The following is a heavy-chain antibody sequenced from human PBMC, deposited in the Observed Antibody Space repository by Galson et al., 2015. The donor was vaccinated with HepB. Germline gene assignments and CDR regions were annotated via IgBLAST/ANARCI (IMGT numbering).Heavy chain of an antibody. J-gene: IGHJ4*02. CDR1: TGSISGHF. CDR3: ARRDSSAWYFDL. Sequence: LSLTCSVSTGSISGHFWSWIRQPAGKGLEWIGRIHSGGVTNYNPSLKSRVAMSVDASRNQISLKLSSVTAADTAIYFCARRDSSAWYFDLWGQGTRVTVSS. D-gene: IGHD3-22*01. V-gene: IGHV4-4*07. CDR2: IHSGGVT.